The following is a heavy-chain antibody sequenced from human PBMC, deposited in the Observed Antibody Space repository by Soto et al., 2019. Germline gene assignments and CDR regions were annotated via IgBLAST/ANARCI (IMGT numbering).Heavy chain of an antibody. Sequence: GASVKVSCKASGGTFSSYAISWVRQAPGQGLEWMGGIIPIFGTANYAQKFQGRVTITADESTSIAYMELSSLRSEDTAVYYCAKGVVVRNYYFDYWGQGTLVTVSS. CDR1: GGTFSSYA. D-gene: IGHD3-22*01. CDR2: IIPIFGTA. CDR3: AKGVVVRNYYFDY. V-gene: IGHV1-69*13. J-gene: IGHJ4*02.